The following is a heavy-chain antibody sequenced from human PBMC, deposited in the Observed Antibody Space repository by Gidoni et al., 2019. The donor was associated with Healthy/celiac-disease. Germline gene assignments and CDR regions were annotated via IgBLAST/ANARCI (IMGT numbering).Heavy chain of an antibody. D-gene: IGHD3-10*01. CDR3: ASNSGNDAFDI. CDR1: GFTFSSYA. CDR2: ISYDGSNK. V-gene: IGHV3-30-3*01. Sequence: QVQLVESGGGVVQPGRSLRLSCAASGFTFSSYAMHWVRQAPGKGLEWVAVISYDGSNKYYADSVKGRFTISRDNSKNTLYLKMNSLRAEDTAVYYCASNSGNDAFDIWGQGTMVTVSS. J-gene: IGHJ3*02.